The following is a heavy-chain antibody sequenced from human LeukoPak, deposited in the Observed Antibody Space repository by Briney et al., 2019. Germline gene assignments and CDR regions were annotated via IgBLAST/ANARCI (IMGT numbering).Heavy chain of an antibody. Sequence: PSETLSLTCTVSGGSISSSSYYWGWIRQPPGKGLEWIGSIYYSGSTYYNPSLKRRVTISVDTSKNQFSLKLSSVTAADTAVYYCARDGLAIAVAGPPDYWGQGTLVTVSS. CDR2: IYYSGST. V-gene: IGHV4-39*07. CDR3: ARDGLAIAVAGPPDY. CDR1: GGSISSSSYY. J-gene: IGHJ4*02. D-gene: IGHD6-19*01.